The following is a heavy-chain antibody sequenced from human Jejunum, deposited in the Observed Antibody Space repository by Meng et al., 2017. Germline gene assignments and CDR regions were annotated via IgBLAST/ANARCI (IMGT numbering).Heavy chain of an antibody. Sequence: GGSLRLSCAASGLIFSNSAIHWVRLASGKGLEWVGHIRRKSNNYATEYAAAVKGRFTISRDDSKNTAYLQMNGLKIEDTAVYYCSRLGEGATSGYYGMDIWGHGTTVTVSS. D-gene: IGHD1-26*01. CDR3: SRLGEGATSGYYGMDI. CDR1: GLIFSNSA. V-gene: IGHV3-73*01. J-gene: IGHJ6*02. CDR2: IRRKSNNYAT.